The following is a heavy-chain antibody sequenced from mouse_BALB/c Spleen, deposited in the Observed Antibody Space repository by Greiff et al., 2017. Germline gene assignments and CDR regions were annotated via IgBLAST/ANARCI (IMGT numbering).Heavy chain of an antibody. CDR2: ISSGSSTI. CDR3: AREYALRPTFDY. Sequence: EVKLMESGGGLVQPGGSRKLSCAASGFTFSSFGMHWVRQAPEKGLEWVAYISSGSSTIYYADTVKGRFTISRDNPKNTLFLQMTSLRSEDTAMYYCAREYALRPTFDYWGQGTTLTVSS. CDR1: GFTFSSFG. V-gene: IGHV5-17*02. J-gene: IGHJ2*01. D-gene: IGHD1-1*01.